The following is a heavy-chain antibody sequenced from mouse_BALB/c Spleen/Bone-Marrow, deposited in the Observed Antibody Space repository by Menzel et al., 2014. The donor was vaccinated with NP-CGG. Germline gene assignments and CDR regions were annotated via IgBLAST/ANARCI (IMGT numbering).Heavy chain of an antibody. CDR1: GYTFTSYW. V-gene: IGHV1-69*02. J-gene: IGHJ2*01. D-gene: IGHD1-1*01. CDR2: IYPSDSYT. CDR3: TRGYYGSSYDY. Sequence: QVQLKQSGAELVRPGASVKLSCKASGYTFTSYWINWVKQRPGQGLEWIGNIYPSDSYTNYNQKFKDKATLTVDKSSSTAYMQLSSPTSEDSAVYYCTRGYYGSSYDYWGQGTTLTVSS.